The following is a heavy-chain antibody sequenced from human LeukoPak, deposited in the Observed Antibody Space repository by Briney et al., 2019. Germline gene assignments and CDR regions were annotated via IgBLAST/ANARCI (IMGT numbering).Heavy chain of an antibody. CDR1: GFTFSSYS. D-gene: IGHD3-22*01. J-gene: IGHJ4*02. CDR2: ISSSCSYI. CDR3: ARIRNYYDSSGYFEHFDY. V-gene: IGHV3-21*01. Sequence: GGSLRLSCAASGFTFSSYSMKWVRQAPGKGLEWVSSISSSCSYIYYADSVKGRFTISRDNAKNSLYLQMNSLRAEDTAVYYCARIRNYYDSSGYFEHFDYWGQGTLVTVSS.